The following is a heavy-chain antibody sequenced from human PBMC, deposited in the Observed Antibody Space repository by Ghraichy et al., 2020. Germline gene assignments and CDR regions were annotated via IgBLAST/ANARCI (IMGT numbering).Heavy chain of an antibody. D-gene: IGHD2-15*01. V-gene: IGHV1-2*04. Sequence: ASVKVSCKASGYTFTGYYMHWVRQAPGQGLEWMGWINPNSGGTNYAQKFQGWVTMTRDTSISTAYMELSRLRSDDTAVYYCARDRVGKGYWYFDLRGRGTLVTVSS. CDR1: GYTFTGYY. CDR3: ARDRVGKGYWYFDL. CDR2: INPNSGGT. J-gene: IGHJ2*01.